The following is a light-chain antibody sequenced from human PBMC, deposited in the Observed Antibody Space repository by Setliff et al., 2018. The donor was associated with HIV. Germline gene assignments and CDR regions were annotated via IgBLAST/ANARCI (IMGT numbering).Light chain of an antibody. CDR3: GTWDSSLSAGV. CDR2: DNN. CDR1: SSNIGNSY. V-gene: IGLV1-51*01. Sequence: QSVLTQPPSVSAAPGQKVTISCSGSSSNIGNSYVFWYQQLPGTAPKLLIYDNNKRPSGIPDRFSGSKSGTSATLGITGLQTGDEADYYCGTWDSSLSAGVFGGGT. J-gene: IGLJ2*01.